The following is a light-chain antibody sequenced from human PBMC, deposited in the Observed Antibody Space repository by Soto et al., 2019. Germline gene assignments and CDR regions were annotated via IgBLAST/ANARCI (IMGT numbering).Light chain of an antibody. J-gene: IGKJ1*01. CDR3: QQYNSYAPWT. CDR2: KAS. Sequence: DIQMTQSPSTLSAFVGDRVTITCRASQSINSWLAWYQQEPGKAPKLLIYKASCLASGVPSRFSGSGSGTEFTLIITCLQPDDFATYYCQQYNSYAPWTFGQGTKVEIK. V-gene: IGKV1-5*03. CDR1: QSINSW.